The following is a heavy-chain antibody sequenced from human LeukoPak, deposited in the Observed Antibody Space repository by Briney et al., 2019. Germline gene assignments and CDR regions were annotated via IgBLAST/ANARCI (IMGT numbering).Heavy chain of an antibody. CDR3: AKFNIVVVPAAAFEY. CDR1: GFTFSSYA. V-gene: IGHV3-23*01. CDR2: ISSSGSTT. Sequence: PGGSLRLSCAVSGFTFSSYAMSWVRQAPGKGLEWVSGISSSGSTTYYADSVKGRFTISRDNSKNTLYLQMNSLRAEDTATYYRAKFNIVVVPAAAFEYWGQGTLVTVSS. J-gene: IGHJ4*02. D-gene: IGHD2-2*01.